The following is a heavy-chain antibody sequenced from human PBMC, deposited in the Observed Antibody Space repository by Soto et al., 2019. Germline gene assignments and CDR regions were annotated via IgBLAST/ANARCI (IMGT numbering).Heavy chain of an antibody. CDR1: GYTFTSYA. Sequence: ASVKVSCKASGYTFTSYAITWVRQAPGQGLEWMGWISAYNGNTNYAQMLQGRVTMTTDTSTSTAYMELGSLRSDDTAVYYCVRGIGSGPLNDYWGQGTLVTVSS. CDR3: VRGIGSGPLNDY. CDR2: ISAYNGNT. J-gene: IGHJ4*02. D-gene: IGHD2-8*02. V-gene: IGHV1-18*01.